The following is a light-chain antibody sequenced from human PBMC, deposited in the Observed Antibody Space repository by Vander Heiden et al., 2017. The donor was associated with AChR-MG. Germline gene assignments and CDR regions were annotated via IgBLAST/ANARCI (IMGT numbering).Light chain of an antibody. CDR1: SGSIASNP. CDR2: EDD. J-gene: IGLJ3*02. CDR3: QSYDTSNHWV. Sequence: NFMLTQPHPVSESPGKTVTISCTGSSGSIASNPVQWYQQRPDSAPNTVIYEDDQRPSGVPDRFSGSIDTSSNSASLTISGLKTEDEADYYCQSYDTSNHWVFGGGTKLTVL. V-gene: IGLV6-57*02.